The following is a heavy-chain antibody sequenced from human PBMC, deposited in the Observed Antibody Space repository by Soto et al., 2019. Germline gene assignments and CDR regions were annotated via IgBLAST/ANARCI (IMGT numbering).Heavy chain of an antibody. J-gene: IGHJ4*02. V-gene: IGHV3-23*01. CDR2: ISRYGDFT. CDR1: GFTFNIYA. Sequence: EVQLLESGGDLIQPGGSLRLSCAASGFTFNIYAMTWVRQAPGKGLEWVSAISRYGDFTYYADSVEGRFTISRDNSKNTPYLQMNSLRAEDTAVYYYAKDRYLDHDSRGYLFDNWGQGTLVTVSS. CDR3: AKDRYLDHDSRGYLFDN. D-gene: IGHD3-22*01.